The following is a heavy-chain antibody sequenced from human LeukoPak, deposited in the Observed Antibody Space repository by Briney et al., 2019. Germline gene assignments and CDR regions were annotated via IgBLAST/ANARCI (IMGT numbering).Heavy chain of an antibody. CDR2: NTDSGNI. CDR3: ARDNWGSLDY. CDR1: GSSMPNYP. J-gene: IGHJ4*02. Sequence: SETLSLTFAVSGSSMPNYPWGWIRPAPGKGMEWIGYNTDSGNINFNPALKSRVTISVDTSKSQFSLKLTSVTPADTAVYYCARDNWGSLDYWGQGTLVTVSS. V-gene: IGHV4-59*01. D-gene: IGHD7-27*01.